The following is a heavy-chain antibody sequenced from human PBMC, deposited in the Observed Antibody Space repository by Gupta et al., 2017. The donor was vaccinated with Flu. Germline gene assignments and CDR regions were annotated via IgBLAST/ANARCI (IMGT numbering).Heavy chain of an antibody. V-gene: IGHV3-23*01. D-gene: IGHD1-26*01. CDR3: AKDPLQSGNIIHAEYFHH. CDR1: GFTFSDYA. CDR2: ISGIGGST. Sequence: EVQLLESGGGLVQPGGSLRLSCAASGFTFSDYAMSWVRQAPGKGPEWVSMISGIGGSTSYADSVQGRFTISRDNSKNTLYLQMNSLTAEDTAIYYCAKDPLQSGNIIHAEYFHHWGQGTLVTVST. J-gene: IGHJ1*01.